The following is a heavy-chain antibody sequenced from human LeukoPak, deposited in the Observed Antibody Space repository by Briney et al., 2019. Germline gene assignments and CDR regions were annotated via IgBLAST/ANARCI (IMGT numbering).Heavy chain of an antibody. CDR2: IYYSGST. D-gene: IGHD1-26*01. CDR3: ARVGATAFDI. Sequence: SETLSLTCTVSGGSISSSSYYWGWIRQPPGKGLEWIGTIYYSGSTYYNPSLKSRVTISVDTSKKQFSLKMRSVTAADTAVYYCARVGATAFDIWGQGTMVTVSS. V-gene: IGHV4-39*01. J-gene: IGHJ3*02. CDR1: GGSISSSSYY.